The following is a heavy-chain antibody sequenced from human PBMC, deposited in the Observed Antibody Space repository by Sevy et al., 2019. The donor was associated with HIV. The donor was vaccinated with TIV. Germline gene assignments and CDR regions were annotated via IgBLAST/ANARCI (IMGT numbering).Heavy chain of an antibody. J-gene: IGHJ4*02. V-gene: IGHV1-2*02. CDR1: GYTFTGYY. CDR3: ARVRGYDFWSGYYIFDY. D-gene: IGHD3-3*01. CDR2: INPNSGGT. Sequence: ASVKVSCKASGYTFTGYYMHWVRQAPGQGLEWMGWINPNSGGTNYAQKFQGRVTMTRDTSLSTAYTELSRLRSDDTAVYYCARVRGYDFWSGYYIFDYWGQGTLVTVSS.